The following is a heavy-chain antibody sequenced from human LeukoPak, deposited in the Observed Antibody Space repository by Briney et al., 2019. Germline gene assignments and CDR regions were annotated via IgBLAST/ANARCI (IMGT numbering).Heavy chain of an antibody. Sequence: SETLSLTCTVSGGSISSYYWSWIRQPPGKGLEWIGYIYYSGSTNYNPSLKSRVTISVDTSKNQFSLKLSSVTAADTAVYYCARQEVAAEHNNWFDPWGQGTLVTVSS. D-gene: IGHD2-2*01. J-gene: IGHJ5*02. CDR1: GGSISSYY. CDR2: IYYSGST. V-gene: IGHV4-59*08. CDR3: ARQEVAAEHNNWFDP.